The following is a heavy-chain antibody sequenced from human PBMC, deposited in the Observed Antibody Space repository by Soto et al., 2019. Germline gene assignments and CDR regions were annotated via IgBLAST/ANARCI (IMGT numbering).Heavy chain of an antibody. V-gene: IGHV3-33*01. D-gene: IGHD2-2*01. CDR3: ARAHGPSLGSCLDL. CDR2: IWYDGGSE. CDR1: GFTFSAYG. Sequence: QVQLVESGGGVVQPGRSLRLSCAASGFTFSAYGMHWVRQAPGEGLEWVAVIWYDGGSEYYADSVEGRFTVSRDNAKNTVFLHMDTLRGDDTAVYNCARAHGPSLGSCLDLWGQGTLVTVSA. J-gene: IGHJ5*02.